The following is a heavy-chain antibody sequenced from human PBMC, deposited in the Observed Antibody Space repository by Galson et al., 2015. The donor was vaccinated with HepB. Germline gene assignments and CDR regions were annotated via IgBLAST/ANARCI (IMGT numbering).Heavy chain of an antibody. CDR3: ARSTGVRYFEWGAVGHHFDY. CDR1: GYTFTSYD. CDR2: ISAYNGNT. V-gene: IGHV1-18*01. Sequence: SVKVSCKASGYTFTSYDISWMRQAPGQGLEWMGWISAYNGNTNYAQKLQGRVTMTTDTSTSTAYMELRSLISDDTAMYYCARSTGVRYFEWGAVGHHFDYWGQGTLVTVSS. J-gene: IGHJ4*02. D-gene: IGHD3-9*01.